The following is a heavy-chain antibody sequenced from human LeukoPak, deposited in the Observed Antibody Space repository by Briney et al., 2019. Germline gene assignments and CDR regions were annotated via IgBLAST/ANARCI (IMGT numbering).Heavy chain of an antibody. CDR1: GFTFSSYA. CDR3: ARDRVPYSSGWYGGFDY. J-gene: IGHJ4*02. CDR2: ISYDGSNK. V-gene: IGHV3-30*04. Sequence: GRSLRLSCAASGFTFSSYAMHWVRQAPGKGLEWVAVISYDGSNKYYADSVKGRFTISRDNSKNTLYLQMYSLRAEDTAVYYCARDRVPYSSGWYGGFDYWGQGTLVTVSS. D-gene: IGHD6-19*01.